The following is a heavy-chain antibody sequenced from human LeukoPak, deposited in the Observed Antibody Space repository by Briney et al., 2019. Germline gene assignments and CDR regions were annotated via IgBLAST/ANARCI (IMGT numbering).Heavy chain of an antibody. V-gene: IGHV1-8*02. CDR3: ARGQFNGRAFDI. Sequence: GASVKVSCKASGYTFTSYGISWVRQATGQGLEWMGWMNPNSGSTGYAQKFQGRVTMTRNTSISTAYMELSSLRSEDTAVYYCARGQFNGRAFDIWGQGTMVTVSS. CDR1: GYTFTSYG. CDR2: MNPNSGST. J-gene: IGHJ3*02.